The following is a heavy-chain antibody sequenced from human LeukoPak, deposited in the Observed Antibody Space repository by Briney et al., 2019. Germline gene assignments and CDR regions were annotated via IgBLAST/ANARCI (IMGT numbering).Heavy chain of an antibody. D-gene: IGHD3-22*01. CDR2: IWYDGNNK. Sequence: PAGSLSLSCAAPGFTFSNDGMHWVCQAPGKRLERVALIWYDGNNKYYADSVKGRFTISRDNSKNTLYLQMNSLRAEDTAVYYCAREFHYYFETSGPLEYWGQGTLVTVSS. J-gene: IGHJ4*02. CDR3: AREFHYYFETSGPLEY. CDR1: GFTFSNDG. V-gene: IGHV3-33*01.